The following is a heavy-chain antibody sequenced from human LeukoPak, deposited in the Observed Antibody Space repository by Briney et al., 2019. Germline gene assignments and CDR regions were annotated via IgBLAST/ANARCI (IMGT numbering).Heavy chain of an antibody. CDR3: AKSVAIYFYYGLDV. Sequence: GGSLRLSCAASGFTFSNYAMSWVRQAPGKGLEWVSAISRTGNSTYYADSVKGRFTISRDNSKNTLYLQMNNLRAEDTAIYYCAKSVAIYFYYGLDVWGQGTTVAVSS. CDR1: GFTFSNYA. CDR2: ISRTGNST. V-gene: IGHV3-23*01. J-gene: IGHJ6*02. D-gene: IGHD3-3*01.